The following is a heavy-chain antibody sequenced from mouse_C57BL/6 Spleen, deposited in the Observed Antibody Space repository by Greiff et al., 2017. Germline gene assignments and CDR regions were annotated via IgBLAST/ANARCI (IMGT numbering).Heavy chain of an antibody. CDR3: ARWLLRHWYFDV. CDR1: GYSITSGYY. V-gene: IGHV3-6*01. CDR2: ISYDGSN. Sequence: VQLQQSGPGLVKPSQSLSLTCSVTGYSITSGYYWNWIRQFPGNKLEWMGYISYDGSNNYNPSLKNRISITRDTSKNQFFLKLNSVTTEDTATYYCARWLLRHWYFDVWGTGTTVTVSS. D-gene: IGHD2-3*01. J-gene: IGHJ1*03.